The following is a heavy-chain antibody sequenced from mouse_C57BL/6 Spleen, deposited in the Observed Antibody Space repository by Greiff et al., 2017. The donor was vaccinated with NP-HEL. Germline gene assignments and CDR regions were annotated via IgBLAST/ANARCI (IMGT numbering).Heavy chain of an antibody. J-gene: IGHJ2*01. D-gene: IGHD1-1*01. CDR2: INPNNGGT. CDR3: ARSSYYYGSRGYFDY. V-gene: IGHV1-18*01. CDR1: GYTFTDYN. Sequence: EVKLQESGPELVKPGASVKIPCKASGYTFTDYNMDWVKQSHGKSLEWIGDINPNNGGTIYNQKFKGKATLTVDKSSSTAYMELRSLTSEDTAVYYCARSSYYYGSRGYFDYWGQGTTLTVSS.